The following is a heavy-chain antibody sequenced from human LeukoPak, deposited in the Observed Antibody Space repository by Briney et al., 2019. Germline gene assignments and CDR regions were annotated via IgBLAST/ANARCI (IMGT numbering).Heavy chain of an antibody. Sequence: ASVKVSCKASGYTFSGYYMRWVRQAPGQGLESMGWTNSKSGARNYAPKFQGRVTFSRDNSISTAYMELSSLRSDDTAIYYCARGRGGATTGFDHWGQGTLVTVSS. CDR3: ARGRGGATTGFDH. V-gene: IGHV1-2*02. D-gene: IGHD1-26*01. J-gene: IGHJ4*02. CDR2: TNSKSGAR. CDR1: GYTFSGYY.